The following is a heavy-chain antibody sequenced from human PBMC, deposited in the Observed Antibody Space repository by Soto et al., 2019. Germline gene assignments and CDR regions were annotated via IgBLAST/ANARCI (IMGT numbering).Heavy chain of an antibody. V-gene: IGHV1-69*05. J-gene: IGHJ4*02. CDR2: IIPIFGTA. Sequence: SVKVSCKASGGTFSSYAISWVRQAPGQGLEWMGGIIPIFGTANYAQKFQGRVTMTRNTSISTAYMELSSLRSEDTAVYYCARVGGLATIDNWGQGTLVTVSS. CDR1: GGTFSSYA. CDR3: ARVGGLATIDN. D-gene: IGHD5-12*01.